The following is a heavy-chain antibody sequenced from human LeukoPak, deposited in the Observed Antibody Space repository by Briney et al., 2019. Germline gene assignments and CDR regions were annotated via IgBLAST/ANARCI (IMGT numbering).Heavy chain of an antibody. CDR1: GFTFSSYS. Sequence: PGGSLRLSCAASGFTFSSYSMNWVRQAPGKGLEWFSSISSSSSYIYYADSVKGRFTISRDNAKNSLYLQMNSLRAEDTAVYYCARERMGYFDYWGQGTLVTVSS. V-gene: IGHV3-21*01. D-gene: IGHD2-15*01. J-gene: IGHJ4*02. CDR3: ARERMGYFDY. CDR2: ISSSSSYI.